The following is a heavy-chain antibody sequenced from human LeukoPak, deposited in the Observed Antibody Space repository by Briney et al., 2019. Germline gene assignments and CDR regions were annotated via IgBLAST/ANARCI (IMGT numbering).Heavy chain of an antibody. Sequence: TGRSLRLSCAASGFTFTNYGMHWVRQAPGKGLEWVALIWFDGSNEFYADSVKGRFTISRDNSKNTLYLRMNSLRAEDTAVYYCAEDRRPQWQLQDFDYWGQGTLVTVSS. CDR1: GFTFTNYG. CDR3: AEDRRPQWQLQDFDY. J-gene: IGHJ4*02. V-gene: IGHV3-33*06. CDR2: IWFDGSNE. D-gene: IGHD1-26*01.